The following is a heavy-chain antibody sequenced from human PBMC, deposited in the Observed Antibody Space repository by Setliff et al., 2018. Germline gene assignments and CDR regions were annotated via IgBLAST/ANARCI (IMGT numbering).Heavy chain of an antibody. CDR3: ARDNRARHYMDV. CDR2: INHSGST. CDR1: GESFSNNY. D-gene: IGHD3-10*01. J-gene: IGHJ6*03. V-gene: IGHV4-34*01. Sequence: SETLSLTCSVYGESFSNNYWSWIRQPPGKGLEWIAEINHSGSTNYNPSLKSRVTISVDTSKNQFSLNLSSVTAADTAVYYCARDNRARHYMDVWGKGTTVTVSS.